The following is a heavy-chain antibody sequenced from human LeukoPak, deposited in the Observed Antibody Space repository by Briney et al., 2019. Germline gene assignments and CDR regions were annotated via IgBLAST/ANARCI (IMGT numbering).Heavy chain of an antibody. J-gene: IGHJ4*02. Sequence: QAGASLRLSCAASGFTFGPYTMNWVRQAPGKGLEWVSYISSSSDTIYYADSVKGRFTISRDNAKNSLYLQMNSLRAEDTAVYYCASGMRVGPNIWGQGTLVTVSS. D-gene: IGHD1-26*01. CDR1: GFTFGPYT. CDR3: ASGMRVGPNI. V-gene: IGHV3-48*04. CDR2: ISSSSDTI.